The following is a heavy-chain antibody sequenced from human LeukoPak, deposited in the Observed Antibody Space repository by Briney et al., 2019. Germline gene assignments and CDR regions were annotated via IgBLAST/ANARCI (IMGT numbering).Heavy chain of an antibody. CDR3: ASQGTGYSSGWFRFDP. Sequence: SETLSLTCTVSGGXISSSSYYWAWIRQPPGKGLEWIGSIYYSGSTYYNPSLKSRVTISVDTSKNQFSLKLSSVTAADTAVYYCASQGTGYSSGWFRFDPWGQGTLVTVSS. CDR2: IYYSGST. V-gene: IGHV4-39*01. D-gene: IGHD6-19*01. J-gene: IGHJ5*02. CDR1: GGXISSSSYY.